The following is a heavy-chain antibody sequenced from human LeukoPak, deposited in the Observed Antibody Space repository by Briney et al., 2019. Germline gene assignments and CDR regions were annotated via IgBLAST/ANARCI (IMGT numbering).Heavy chain of an antibody. Sequence: GGSLRLSCAASGFSFTTYGMSWVRQAPGKGLEWVANIKRDGSEKYYVDSVRGRFTISRDNAKHSLYLQMNSLRAEDTAVYFCTRLSEMLRGPQVIYCFDYWGQGTLVTVSA. CDR3: TRLSEMLRGPQVIYCFDY. CDR2: IKRDGSEK. D-gene: IGHD3-10*01. J-gene: IGHJ4*02. CDR1: GFSFTTYG. V-gene: IGHV3-7*01.